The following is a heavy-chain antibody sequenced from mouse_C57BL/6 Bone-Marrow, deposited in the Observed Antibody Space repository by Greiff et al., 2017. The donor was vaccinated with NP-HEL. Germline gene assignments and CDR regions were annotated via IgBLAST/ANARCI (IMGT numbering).Heavy chain of an antibody. CDR3: ARSGYGTPRFAY. V-gene: IGHV1-80*01. Sequence: QVQLQQSGAELVKPGASVKISCKASGYAFSSYWMNWVKQRPGKGLEWIGQIYPGDGDTNYNGKFKGKATLTADKSSSTADMELSSLTSEDSAVDFCARSGYGTPRFAYWGRGTLVTVSA. CDR1: GYAFSSYW. CDR2: IYPGDGDT. D-gene: IGHD2-1*01. J-gene: IGHJ3*01.